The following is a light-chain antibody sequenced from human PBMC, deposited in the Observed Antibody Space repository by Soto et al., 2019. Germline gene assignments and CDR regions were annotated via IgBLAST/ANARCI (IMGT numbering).Light chain of an antibody. V-gene: IGKV3-11*01. CDR3: QQRSNWLWT. Sequence: VLTQSPGTLSLSPGEGATLPCRASQSVSSYLAWYQQKPGQAPRLLIYDTSNRVTGIPTRFSGSGSGTDFTLTISSLEPEDFAVYYCQQRSNWLWTFGQGTKVDIK. CDR1: QSVSSY. J-gene: IGKJ1*01. CDR2: DTS.